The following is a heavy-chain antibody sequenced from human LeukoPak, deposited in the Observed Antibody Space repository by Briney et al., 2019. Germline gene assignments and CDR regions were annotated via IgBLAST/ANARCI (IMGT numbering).Heavy chain of an antibody. CDR2: ISSSGSTI. CDR1: GFTFSDYY. CDR3: ARDLLMGGSSGYQDY. Sequence: GGSLRLSCAASGFTFSDYYMSWIRQAPGKGLEWVSYISSSGSTIYYADSVKGRFTISRDNAKNSLYLRMNSLRAEDTAVYYCARDLLMGGSSGYQDYWGQGTLVTVSS. V-gene: IGHV3-11*04. D-gene: IGHD3-22*01. J-gene: IGHJ4*02.